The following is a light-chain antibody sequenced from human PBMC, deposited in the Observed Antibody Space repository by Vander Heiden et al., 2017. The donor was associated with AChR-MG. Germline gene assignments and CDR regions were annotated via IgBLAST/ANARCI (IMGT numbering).Light chain of an antibody. J-gene: IGKJ1*01. CDR1: QSVSSN. CDR3: QQYNNSWT. Sequence: DIVMTPSPATLSVSPGERATLSCRASQSVSSNLAWYQQKPGQAPRLLIYGASTRATGIPARFSGSGCGTEFTLTISSLQSEDFAVYYCQQYNNSWTFGQGTKVEIK. CDR2: GAS. V-gene: IGKV3-15*01.